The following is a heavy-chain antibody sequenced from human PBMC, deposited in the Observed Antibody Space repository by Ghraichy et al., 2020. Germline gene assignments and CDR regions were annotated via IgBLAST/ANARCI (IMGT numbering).Heavy chain of an antibody. D-gene: IGHD6-19*01. V-gene: IGHV4-59*08. CDR2: IYYSGST. Sequence: SETLSLTCTVSGGSISSYYWSWIRQPPGKGLEWIGYIYYSGSTNYNPSLKSRVTISVDTSKNQFSLKLSSVTAADTAVYYCARQISGWYYIDYWGQGTLVTVSS. CDR1: GGSISSYY. J-gene: IGHJ4*02. CDR3: ARQISGWYYIDY.